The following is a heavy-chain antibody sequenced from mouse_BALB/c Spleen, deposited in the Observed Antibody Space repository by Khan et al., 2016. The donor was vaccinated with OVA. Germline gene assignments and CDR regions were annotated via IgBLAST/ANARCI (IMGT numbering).Heavy chain of an antibody. Sequence: EVQLVESGPGLVKPSQSLSLTCTVTGYSITSGYGWNWIRQFPGNKLEWMGYIRYSGSTNYKQSLKSRISITRDTSKNQSVLQFNAVTTEDTATYYCAITARRKYWGQGTTLTVSS. J-gene: IGHJ2*01. CDR2: IRYSGST. D-gene: IGHD1-2*01. V-gene: IGHV3-2*02. CDR3: AITARRKY. CDR1: GYSITSGYG.